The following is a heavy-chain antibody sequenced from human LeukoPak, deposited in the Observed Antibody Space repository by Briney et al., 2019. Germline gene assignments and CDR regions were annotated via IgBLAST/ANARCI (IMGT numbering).Heavy chain of an antibody. CDR1: GGSISSSNW. Sequence: SETLSLTCAVSGGSISSSNWWSWVRQPPGKGLEWIGEIYHSGSTNYNPSLKSRVTISVDKSKNQFSLKLSSVTAADTAVYYCARMTYYYGSGSYVWFDPWGQGTLVTVSS. D-gene: IGHD3-10*01. J-gene: IGHJ5*02. CDR3: ARMTYYYGSGSYVWFDP. CDR2: IYHSGST. V-gene: IGHV4-4*02.